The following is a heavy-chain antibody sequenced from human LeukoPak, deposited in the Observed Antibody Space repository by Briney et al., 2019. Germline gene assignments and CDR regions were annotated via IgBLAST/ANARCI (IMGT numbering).Heavy chain of an antibody. Sequence: SETLSLTCAVYDGSFSGYYWSWIRQPPGKGLEWIGEINHSGSTNYNPSLKSRVTISLDTSKSQFSLKVRYVTAADTAVYYCARRADYDILTGYYWSPDFDYWGQGTLVTVSS. D-gene: IGHD3-9*01. CDR1: DGSFSGYY. J-gene: IGHJ4*02. CDR3: ARRADYDILTGYYWSPDFDY. V-gene: IGHV4-34*01. CDR2: INHSGST.